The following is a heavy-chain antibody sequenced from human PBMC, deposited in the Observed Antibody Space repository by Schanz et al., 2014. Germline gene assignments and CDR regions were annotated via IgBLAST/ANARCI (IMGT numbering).Heavy chain of an antibody. CDR3: ARELRLEYYFDY. Sequence: QVQLVQSGSELKKPGASVKVSCKASGYTFTGYYMHWVRQAPGQGLEWMGRINPNSGGTNYAQKFQGRVTMTRDTSISTAYMELSSLRPDDTAVYYCARELRLEYYFDYWGQGTQVTVSS. V-gene: IGHV1-2*02. CDR2: INPNSGGT. D-gene: IGHD4-17*01. J-gene: IGHJ4*02. CDR1: GYTFTGYY.